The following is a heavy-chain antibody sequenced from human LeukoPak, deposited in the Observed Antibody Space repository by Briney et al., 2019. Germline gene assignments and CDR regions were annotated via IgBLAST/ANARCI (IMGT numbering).Heavy chain of an antibody. V-gene: IGHV3-74*01. CDR1: GFTFSTYW. Sequence: GSLRLSCAASGFTFSTYWMHWVRQGPGKGLVWVSRINPDGSSTSYADSVKGRFTISRDNAKNTLYLQMNSLRAEDTAVYYCARVFDPAYMDVWGKGTTVTISS. CDR2: INPDGSST. J-gene: IGHJ6*03. CDR3: ARVFDPAYMDV.